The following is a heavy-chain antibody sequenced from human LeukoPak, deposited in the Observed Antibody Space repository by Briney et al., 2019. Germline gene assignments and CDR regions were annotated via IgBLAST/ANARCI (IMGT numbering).Heavy chain of an antibody. D-gene: IGHD3-10*01. J-gene: IGHJ4*02. Sequence: GGSLRLSCEPSGFTFSNSWMSWVRQAPGKGLEWVANINQHGNETYYVDSVKGRFTISRDNAKNSLYLQMDRLRAEDAALYYCAGDYGDFWGQGTLVTVSS. CDR3: AGDYGDF. CDR2: INQHGNET. CDR1: GFTFSNSW. V-gene: IGHV3-7*01.